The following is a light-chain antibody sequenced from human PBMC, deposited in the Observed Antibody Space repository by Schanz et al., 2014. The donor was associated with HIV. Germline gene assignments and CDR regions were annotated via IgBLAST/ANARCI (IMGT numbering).Light chain of an antibody. CDR3: AGWDDSLNVWV. CDR1: SSNIGINT. V-gene: IGLV1-44*01. CDR2: ANM. J-gene: IGLJ3*02. Sequence: QSVLTQPPSVSGTPGQRVTILCSGSSSNIGINTVNWYQHLPGTAPKLLMYANMERPSGVPDRFSGSGSGTSASLAISGLRSEDEADYYCAGWDDSLNVWVFGGGTKLTVL.